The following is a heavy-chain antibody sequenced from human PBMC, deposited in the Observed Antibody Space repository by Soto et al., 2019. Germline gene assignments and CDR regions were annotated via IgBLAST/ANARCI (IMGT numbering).Heavy chain of an antibody. CDR1: GGTFSSYA. CDR3: ARGYCSGGSCYSNWFDP. CDR2: IIPIFGTA. V-gene: IGHV1-69*13. J-gene: IGHJ5*02. D-gene: IGHD2-15*01. Sequence: EASVKVSCKASGGTFSSYAISWVRQAPGQGLEWMGGIIPIFGTANYAQKFQGRVTITADESTSTAYMELSSLRSEDTAVYYCARGYCSGGSCYSNWFDPWGQGTLVTVSS.